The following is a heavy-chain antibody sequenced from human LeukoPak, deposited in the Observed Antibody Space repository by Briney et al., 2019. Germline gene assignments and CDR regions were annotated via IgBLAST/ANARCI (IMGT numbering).Heavy chain of an antibody. V-gene: IGHV1-2*02. CDR2: INPNSGGT. D-gene: IGHD6-13*01. CDR3: ARGRAAASLNWFDP. Sequence: ASVKVPCKASGYXFTGYYIHWVRQAPGQGLEWMGWINPNSGGTNYAQKFQGRVTMTRDTSISTAYMELSRLRSDDTAVYYCARGRAAASLNWFDPWGQGTLVTVSS. J-gene: IGHJ5*02. CDR1: GYXFTGYY.